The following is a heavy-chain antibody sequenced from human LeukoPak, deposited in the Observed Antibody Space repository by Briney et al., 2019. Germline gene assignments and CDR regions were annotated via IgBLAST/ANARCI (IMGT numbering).Heavy chain of an antibody. Sequence: SETLSLTCTVSGDSISTYFWIWIRQPPGKGLECIGYISYSGSTNFNPSLQSRVTMSVATSKNQFSLKLNSVTAADTAVYYCAKAMSSAWNFDLWGRGTLVTVSS. J-gene: IGHJ2*01. D-gene: IGHD3-10*01. CDR2: ISYSGST. V-gene: IGHV4-59*01. CDR1: GDSISTYF. CDR3: AKAMSSAWNFDL.